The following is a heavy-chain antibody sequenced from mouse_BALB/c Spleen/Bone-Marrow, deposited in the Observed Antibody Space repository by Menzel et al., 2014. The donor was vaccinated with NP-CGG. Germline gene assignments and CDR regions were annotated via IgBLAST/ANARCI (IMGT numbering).Heavy chain of an antibody. CDR2: ISGGSSSI. D-gene: IGHD2-4*01. CDR1: GFTFSNFG. CDR3: SRGEDYDGYAMDY. Sequence: EVMLVESGGGLVQPGGSRKLSCAASGFTFSNFGVHWVRQAPEKGLEWVAYISGGSSSIYYGDTVKGRFTISRDNPKNTLFLQMTSLRSEDTAMYFCSRGEDYDGYAMDYWGQGTSITVSS. J-gene: IGHJ4*01. V-gene: IGHV5-17*02.